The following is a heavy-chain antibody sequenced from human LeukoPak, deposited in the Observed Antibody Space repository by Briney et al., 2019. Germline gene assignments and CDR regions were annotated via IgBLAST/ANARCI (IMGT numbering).Heavy chain of an antibody. D-gene: IGHD3-3*01. CDR3: ARQDFWSGYYTGALGY. J-gene: IGHJ4*02. CDR2: IYYSGST. CDR1: GGSISSSSYY. V-gene: IGHV4-39*01. Sequence: SETLSLTCTVSGGSISSSSYYWGWIRQPPGKGLEWIGSIYYSGSTYYNPSLKSRVTISVDTSKNQFSLKLSSVTAADTAVYYCARQDFWSGYYTGALGYWGQGTLVTVSS.